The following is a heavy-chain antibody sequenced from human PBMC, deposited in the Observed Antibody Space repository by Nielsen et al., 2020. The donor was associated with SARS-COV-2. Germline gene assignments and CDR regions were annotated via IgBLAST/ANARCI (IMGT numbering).Heavy chain of an antibody. Sequence: SETLSLTCTVSGGSVNSRTYYWAWIRQPPGKGLEWIGSIYYSGSSYNNPSLKSPVTISVDRSKNQFSLKLSSVTAADTAVYYCAGGFYDSRGYNLVYWGQGTLVTVSS. CDR2: IYYSGSS. D-gene: IGHD3-22*01. CDR3: AGGFYDSRGYNLVY. CDR1: GGSVNSRTYY. J-gene: IGHJ4*02. V-gene: IGHV4-39*01.